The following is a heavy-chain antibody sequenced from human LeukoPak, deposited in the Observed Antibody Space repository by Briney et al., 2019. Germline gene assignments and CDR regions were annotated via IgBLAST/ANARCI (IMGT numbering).Heavy chain of an antibody. V-gene: IGHV3-15*01. CDR2: IKSKTDGGTT. D-gene: IGHD3-9*01. CDR1: GFTFSNAW. CDR3: TTEEYDDILTGYYFLGY. J-gene: IGHJ4*02. Sequence: GGSLRLSCAASGFTFSNAWMSWVRQAPGKGLEWVGRIKSKTDGGTTDYAAPVKGRFTISRDDSKNTLYLQMNSLKTEDTAVYYCTTEEYDDILTGYYFLGYWGQGTLVTVSS.